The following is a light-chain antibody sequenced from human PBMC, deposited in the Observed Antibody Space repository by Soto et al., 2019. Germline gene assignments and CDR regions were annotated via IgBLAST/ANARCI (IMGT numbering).Light chain of an antibody. J-gene: IGLJ1*01. CDR3: CSFAGSGTGV. V-gene: IGLV2-23*02. CDR2: EVN. CDR1: SSDIGTYNL. Sequence: QSVLTQPPSASGSPGQSVTISCTGTSSDIGTYNLVSWYQQHPGKAPKLMISEVNKRPSGVSDRFSGSKSGDTASLTISGLRTEDEADYYCCSFAGSGTGVFGTGTKVTVL.